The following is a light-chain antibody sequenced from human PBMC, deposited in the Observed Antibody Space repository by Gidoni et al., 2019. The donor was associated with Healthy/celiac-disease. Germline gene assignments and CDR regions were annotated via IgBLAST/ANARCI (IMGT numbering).Light chain of an antibody. CDR3: QQLNSYPWT. J-gene: IGKJ1*01. CDR1: QGISSY. Sequence: QSPSFLSASGGDRVTITCRASQGISSYLAWYQQKPGKAPKLLIYAASTLQSGVPSRFSGSGSGTEFTLTISSLQPEDFATYYCQQLNSYPWTFGQGTKVEIK. CDR2: AAS. V-gene: IGKV1-9*01.